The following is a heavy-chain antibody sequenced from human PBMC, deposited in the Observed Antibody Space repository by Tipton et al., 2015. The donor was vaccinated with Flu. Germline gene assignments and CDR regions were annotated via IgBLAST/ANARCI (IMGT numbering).Heavy chain of an antibody. CDR1: GGSFSGYY. D-gene: IGHD3-22*01. J-gene: IGHJ3*02. CDR2: INHSGST. V-gene: IGHV4-34*01. CDR3: ARGIRITMIVKGAFDI. Sequence: AGLVKPSETLSLTCAVYGGSFSGYYWSWIRQPPGKGLEWIGEINHSGSTNYNPSLKSRVTISVDTSKNQFSLKLSSVTAADTAVYYCARGIRITMIVKGAFDIWGQGTMVTVSS.